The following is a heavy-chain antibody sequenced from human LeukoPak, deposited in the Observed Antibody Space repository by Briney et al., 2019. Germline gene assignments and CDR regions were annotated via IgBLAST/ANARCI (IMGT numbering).Heavy chain of an antibody. Sequence: SETLSLTCTVSGGSISSYYWSWIRQPPGKGLEWIGYIYTSGSTNYNPSLKSRVTISVDTSKNQFSLKLSSVTAADTAVYYCASIGDYYDSSGYYHTFDYWGQGTLVTVSS. V-gene: IGHV4-4*09. CDR1: GGSISSYY. D-gene: IGHD3-22*01. CDR3: ASIGDYYDSSGYYHTFDY. CDR2: IYTSGST. J-gene: IGHJ4*02.